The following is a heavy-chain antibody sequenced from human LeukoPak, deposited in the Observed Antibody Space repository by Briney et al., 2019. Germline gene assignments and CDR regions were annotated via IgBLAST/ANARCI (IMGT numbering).Heavy chain of an antibody. Sequence: GGSLRLSCAASGFTFDDYAMHWVRQAPGKGLEWVSGISWNSGSIGYADSVKGRFTISRDNTKNSLYLQMNSLRAEDTALYYCAKDIEGAFDIRGQGTMVTVSS. CDR3: AKDIEGAFDI. CDR1: GFTFDDYA. J-gene: IGHJ3*02. CDR2: ISWNSGSI. V-gene: IGHV3-9*01.